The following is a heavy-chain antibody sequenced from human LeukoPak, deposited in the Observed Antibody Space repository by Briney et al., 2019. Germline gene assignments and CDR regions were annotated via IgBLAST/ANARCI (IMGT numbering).Heavy chain of an antibody. V-gene: IGHV4-59*01. CDR2: IYYSGST. CDR1: GGSISSYY. D-gene: IGHD5-18*01. Sequence: SDTLSLTCIVSGGSISSYYWSWIRQPPGKGLEWIGYIYYSGSTNYNPSLKSRVTISVDTSKNQFSLKLSSVTAADTAVYYCARDPRGTAMGIDYWGQGTLVTVSS. CDR3: ARDPRGTAMGIDY. J-gene: IGHJ4*02.